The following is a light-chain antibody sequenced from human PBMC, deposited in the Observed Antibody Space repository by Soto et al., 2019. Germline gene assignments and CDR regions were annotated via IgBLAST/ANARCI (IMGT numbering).Light chain of an antibody. CDR3: QEADGFPWR. V-gene: IGKV1-12*02. Sequence: DIPMTQSPSSVSASVGDSVTMTCRASQGITNGLAWYQQKPGKAPKPLIYGASSLQSGVPSRFSGGGSGTEFILTTTGLQTEDFATYFCQEADGFPWRFGHGTRVEMK. J-gene: IGKJ1*01. CDR2: GAS. CDR1: QGITNG.